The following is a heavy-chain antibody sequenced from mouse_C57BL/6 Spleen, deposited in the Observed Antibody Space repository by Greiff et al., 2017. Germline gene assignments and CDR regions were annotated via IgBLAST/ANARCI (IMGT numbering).Heavy chain of an antibody. Sequence: EVKVEESGGGLVQPGGSLKLSCAASGFTFSDYGMAWVRQAPRKGPEWVAFISNLAYSIYYADTVTGRFTISRENAKNTLYLEMSSLRSEDTAMYYCARTPAQATGGFAYWGQGTLVTVSA. V-gene: IGHV5-15*04. D-gene: IGHD3-2*02. CDR3: ARTPAQATGGFAY. J-gene: IGHJ3*01. CDR1: GFTFSDYG. CDR2: ISNLAYSI.